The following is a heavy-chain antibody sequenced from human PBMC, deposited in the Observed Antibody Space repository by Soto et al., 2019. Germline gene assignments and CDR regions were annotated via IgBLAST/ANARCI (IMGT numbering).Heavy chain of an antibody. Sequence: HLRLQESGQALARPSATLSLTCTVSGGSISCSAYFWAWIRQPPGKGLEWMASIDNRGTINNNPSLKRRVTISVDTFQNHFSLQLAYVTAAEKAVASGSRRAPEGSDPWGQGILVNVPP. CDR2: IDNRGTI. CDR3: SRRAPEGSDP. CDR1: GGSISCSAYF. V-gene: IGHV4-39*02. J-gene: IGHJ5*02.